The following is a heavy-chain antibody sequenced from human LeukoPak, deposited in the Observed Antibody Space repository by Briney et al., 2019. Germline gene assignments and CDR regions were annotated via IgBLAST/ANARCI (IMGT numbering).Heavy chain of an antibody. V-gene: IGHV3-23*01. Sequence: GGSLRLSCAASGFTFSSYAMSWVRQAPGKGLEWVSAISGSGGSTYYADSVKGRFTISRDNSKNTLYLQMNSLRAEDTAVYYCAKDLDRSGSGWPLFDYWGQGTLVTVSS. CDR1: GFTFSSYA. J-gene: IGHJ4*02. D-gene: IGHD6-19*01. CDR3: AKDLDRSGSGWPLFDY. CDR2: ISGSGGST.